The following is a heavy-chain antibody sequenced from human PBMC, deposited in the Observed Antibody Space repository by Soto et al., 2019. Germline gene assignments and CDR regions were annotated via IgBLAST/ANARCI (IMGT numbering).Heavy chain of an antibody. Sequence: EVQMVESGGGLVQPGGFLRLSCAASGFTFSGHDMHWVRQTTGKGLEWVSGIGSAGDTYYPGSVKGRFTVSRENAKNSLYLQMNSLRVADTAVYYCARASAGLDYWGQGALVTVSS. CDR2: IGSAGDT. CDR1: GFTFSGHD. CDR3: ARASAGLDY. J-gene: IGHJ4*02. V-gene: IGHV3-13*01. D-gene: IGHD1-1*01.